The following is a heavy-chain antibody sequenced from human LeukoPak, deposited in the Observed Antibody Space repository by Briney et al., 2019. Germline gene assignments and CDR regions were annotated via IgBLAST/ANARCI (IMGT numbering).Heavy chain of an antibody. CDR2: IIPIFGTA. CDR3: AGDGDIAAAGDYYYYYMDV. CDR1: GGTFSSYA. D-gene: IGHD6-13*01. J-gene: IGHJ6*03. Sequence: ASVKVSCKASGGTFSSYAISWVRQAPGQGLEWMGGIIPIFGTANYAQKFQGRVTITTDESTSTAYMELSSLRSEDTAVYYCAGDGDIAAAGDYYYYYMDVWGKGTTVTVSS. V-gene: IGHV1-69*05.